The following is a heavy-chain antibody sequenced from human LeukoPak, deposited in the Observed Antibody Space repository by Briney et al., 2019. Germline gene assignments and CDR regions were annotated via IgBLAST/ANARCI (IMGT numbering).Heavy chain of an antibody. V-gene: IGHV3-21*01. CDR1: GFTFSSYS. J-gene: IGHJ4*02. Sequence: GGSLRLSCAASGFTFSSYSMNWVRQAPGKGLEWVSSISSSSSYIYYADSVKGRFTISRDIAKNTLYLQMNSLRAEDTGVYYCAKDHYWSIDYWGRGTLVTVSS. CDR2: ISSSSSYI. CDR3: AKDHYWSIDY. D-gene: IGHD3-3*01.